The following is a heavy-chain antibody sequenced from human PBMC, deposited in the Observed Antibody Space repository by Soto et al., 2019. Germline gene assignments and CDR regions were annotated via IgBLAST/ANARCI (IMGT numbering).Heavy chain of an antibody. CDR2: ISSSGSTI. CDR3: ARQGGGPGTAYDGFDI. J-gene: IGHJ3*02. CDR1: GFTFSDYY. D-gene: IGHD1-1*01. Sequence: PWGSLRLSCAASGFTFSDYYMSWIRQAPGKGLEWVSYISSSGSTIYYADSVKGRFTISRDNAKNSLYLQMNSLSAEDPAVYYCARQGGGPGTAYDGFDIWGQGTMVTVSS. V-gene: IGHV3-11*01.